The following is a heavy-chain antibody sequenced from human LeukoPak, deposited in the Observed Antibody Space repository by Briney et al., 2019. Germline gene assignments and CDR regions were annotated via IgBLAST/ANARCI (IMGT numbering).Heavy chain of an antibody. D-gene: IGHD3-9*01. Sequence: SETLSLTCTVSGGSISSYYWSWIRQPPGKGLEWIGYIYYSGSTNYNPSLKSRVTISVDTSKNQFSLKLSSVTAADTAVYYCAREYYDILTGYYNVRYFDYWGQGTLDTVSS. J-gene: IGHJ4*02. CDR3: AREYYDILTGYYNVRYFDY. CDR2: IYYSGST. V-gene: IGHV4-59*01. CDR1: GGSISSYY.